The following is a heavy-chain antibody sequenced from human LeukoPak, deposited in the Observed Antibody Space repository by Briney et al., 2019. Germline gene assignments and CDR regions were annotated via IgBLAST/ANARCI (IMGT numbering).Heavy chain of an antibody. V-gene: IGHV4-59*01. J-gene: IGHJ4*02. CDR2: IYYSGST. Sequence: SETLSLTCTVSGGSISSYYWSWIRQPPGKGLEWIGDIYYSGSTDYNPSLKSRVTVSVDTSKNQFSLTLSPVTAADTAVYYCARGGGARYCSGGSCPSVFDYWGQGTLVTASS. CDR3: ARGGGARYCSGGSCPSVFDY. D-gene: IGHD2-15*01. CDR1: GGSISSYY.